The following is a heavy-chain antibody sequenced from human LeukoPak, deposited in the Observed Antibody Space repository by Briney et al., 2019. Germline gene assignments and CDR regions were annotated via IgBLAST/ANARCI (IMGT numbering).Heavy chain of an antibody. CDR2: IIPIFGTA. CDR1: GGTFSSYA. CDR3: ARALNDYGDYTYYYYYMDV. D-gene: IGHD4-17*01. Sequence: GASVKVSCKASGGTFSSYAISWVRQAPGQGLEWMGGIIPIFGTANYAQKFQGRVTVTADESTSTAYMELSSLRSEDTAVYYCARALNDYGDYTYYYYYMDVWGKGTTVTVSS. J-gene: IGHJ6*03. V-gene: IGHV1-69*13.